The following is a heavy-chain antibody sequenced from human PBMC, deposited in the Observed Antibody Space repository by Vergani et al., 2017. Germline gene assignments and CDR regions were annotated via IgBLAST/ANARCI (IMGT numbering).Heavy chain of an antibody. CDR2: IVVGSGNT. V-gene: IGHV1-58*01. CDR1: GFTFNRSV. CDR3: AAAYGDYRRVDAFDI. J-gene: IGHJ3*02. D-gene: IGHD4-17*01. Sequence: QLVQSGAEVKKPGTSVKVSCKASGFTFNRSVVQWVRQARGQRLEWIGWIVVGSGNTNYAQKFQERVTINRDMSTSTAYMELSSLSSEDTAVYYCAAAYGDYRRVDAFDIWGQGTMVTVSS.